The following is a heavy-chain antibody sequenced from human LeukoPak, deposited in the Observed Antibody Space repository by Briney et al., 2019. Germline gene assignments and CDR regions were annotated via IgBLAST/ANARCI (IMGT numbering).Heavy chain of an antibody. J-gene: IGHJ6*02. CDR1: GGSISSYY. CDR2: IYYNGDT. Sequence: SETLSLTCTVSGGSISSYYWSWIRQPPGKGLEWIGYIYYNGDTNYNPSLWSRVTISVDPSKNQFSLKLSSVTAADTAVYYCARSKYGMDVWGQGTTVTVSS. CDR3: ARSKYGMDV. V-gene: IGHV4-59*08.